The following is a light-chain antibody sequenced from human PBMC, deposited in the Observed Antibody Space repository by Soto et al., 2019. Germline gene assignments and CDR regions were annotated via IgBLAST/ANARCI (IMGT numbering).Light chain of an antibody. CDR3: QQYHNWPQT. CDR1: HSVSSN. V-gene: IGKV3-15*01. Sequence: EIVLTQSAATLAVSPGERATSSCRASHSVSSNLAWYQQRPGQAPRLLISGASTRATGIPARFSGSGSGTEFTLTISSLQSADFGVYYCQQYHNWPQTFGQGTKGDIK. CDR2: GAS. J-gene: IGKJ1*01.